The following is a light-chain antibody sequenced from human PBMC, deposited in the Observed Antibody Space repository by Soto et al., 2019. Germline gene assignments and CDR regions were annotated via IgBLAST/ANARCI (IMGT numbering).Light chain of an antibody. CDR1: QSVSRK. Sequence: EIVMTQSPATLSVSPGESATLSCRASQSVSRKLVWYQQKPGQAPRLLIYGASTRATGIPARFSGSGYGTDFTLTISSLEPEDFAVYYCQQRSNWPPITFGQGTRLEIK. CDR3: QQRSNWPPIT. CDR2: GAS. V-gene: IGKV3-11*01. J-gene: IGKJ5*01.